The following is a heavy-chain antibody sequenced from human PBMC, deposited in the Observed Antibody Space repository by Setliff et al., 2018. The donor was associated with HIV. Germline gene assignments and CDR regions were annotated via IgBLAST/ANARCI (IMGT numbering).Heavy chain of an antibody. CDR2: IIPIFGTA. D-gene: IGHD2-21*02. Sequence: SVKVSCKASGGTFSSYAISWVRQAPGQGLEWMGGIIPIFGTANYAQKFQGRVTITTDESTSTAYMELSSLRSEDTAVYYCARSYCGGDCYSHFDYWGQGTLVT. CDR3: ARSYCGGDCYSHFDY. J-gene: IGHJ4*02. V-gene: IGHV1-69*05. CDR1: GGTFSSYA.